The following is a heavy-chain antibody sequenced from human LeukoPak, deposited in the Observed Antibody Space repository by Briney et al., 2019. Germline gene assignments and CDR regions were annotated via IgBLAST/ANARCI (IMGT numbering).Heavy chain of an antibody. Sequence: PSETLSLTCTVSGSSISSSSYYWGWIRQPPGKGPEWIGSIYYSGSTYYNPSLKSRVTISVDTSKNQFSLKLSSVTAADTAVYYCARNPGMGSGWYFWYFDLWGRGTLVTVSS. V-gene: IGHV4-39*07. CDR2: IYYSGST. CDR3: ARNPGMGSGWYFWYFDL. J-gene: IGHJ2*01. CDR1: GSSISSSSYY. D-gene: IGHD6-19*01.